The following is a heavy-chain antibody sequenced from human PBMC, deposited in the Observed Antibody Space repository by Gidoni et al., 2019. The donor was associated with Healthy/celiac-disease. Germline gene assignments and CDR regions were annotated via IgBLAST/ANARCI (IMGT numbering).Heavy chain of an antibody. J-gene: IGHJ4*02. CDR3: ARGRRDIVVVVAATIDY. CDR1: GGSFSGYY. V-gene: IGHV4-34*01. D-gene: IGHD2-15*01. CDR2: INHSGST. Sequence: QVQLQQWGAGLLKPSETLSLTCAVYGGSFSGYYWSWIRQPPGKGLEWIGEINHSGSTNYNPSLKSRVTISVDTSKNQFSLKLSSVTAADTAVYYCARGRRDIVVVVAATIDYWGQGTLVTVSS.